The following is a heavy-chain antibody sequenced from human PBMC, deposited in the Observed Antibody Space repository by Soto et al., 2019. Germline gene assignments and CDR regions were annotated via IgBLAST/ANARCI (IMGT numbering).Heavy chain of an antibody. J-gene: IGHJ3*01. CDR2: INHSGST. V-gene: IGHV4-34*01. CDR1: GGSFSGYY. Sequence: SETLSLTCAVYGGSFSGYYWSWIRQPPGKGLEWIGEINHSGSTNYNPSLKSRVAISVDTSKNQFSLKLSSATAADTAVYYCARGGRDGFDLWGQGTMVTVSS. CDR3: ARGGRDGFDL.